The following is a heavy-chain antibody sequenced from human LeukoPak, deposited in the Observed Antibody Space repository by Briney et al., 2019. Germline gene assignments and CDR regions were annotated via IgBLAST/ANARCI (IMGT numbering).Heavy chain of an antibody. Sequence: SETLSLTCTISGGSISSGDYYWSWIRQPPGKGLEWIGHIHYSGSAYHNPSLRSRVTMSVDMSKNQFSLKLTSVTAADTAVYYCAREGPQYCTSASCYHVFDIWGQGTMVTVSS. CDR1: GGSISSGDYY. D-gene: IGHD2-2*01. CDR2: IHYSGSA. CDR3: AREGPQYCTSASCYHVFDI. J-gene: IGHJ3*02. V-gene: IGHV4-30-4*08.